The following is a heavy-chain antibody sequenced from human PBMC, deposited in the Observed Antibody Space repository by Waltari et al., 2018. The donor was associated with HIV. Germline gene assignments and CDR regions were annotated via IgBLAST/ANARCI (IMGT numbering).Heavy chain of an antibody. CDR1: EFTVNTNY. CDR2: IDSGGST. Sequence: EVQLVESGGDLVQPGGSLTLSCEASEFTVNTNYMSWVRQASGKGLGWVSVIDSGGSTDYADSVKGRFTSSRDNSKNTLYLHMSSLRAEDTAVYFCARLGYCSGGRCGYYYYYAMDVWGQGTTVTVTS. J-gene: IGHJ6*02. CDR3: ARLGYCSGGRCGYYYYYAMDV. D-gene: IGHD2-15*01. V-gene: IGHV3-66*02.